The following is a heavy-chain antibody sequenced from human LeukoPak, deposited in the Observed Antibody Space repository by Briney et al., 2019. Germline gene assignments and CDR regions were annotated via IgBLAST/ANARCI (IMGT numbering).Heavy chain of an antibody. J-gene: IGHJ4*02. D-gene: IGHD3-22*01. Sequence: KPSGTLSLTCAVSGGSISSSNWWSWVRQPPGKGLEWIREIYHSGSTNYNPSLKGRVTISVDKSKNQFSLKLSSVTAADTAVYYCARGSPVVITLWGQGTLVTVSS. CDR1: GGSISSSNW. CDR2: IYHSGST. CDR3: ARGSPVVITL. V-gene: IGHV4-4*02.